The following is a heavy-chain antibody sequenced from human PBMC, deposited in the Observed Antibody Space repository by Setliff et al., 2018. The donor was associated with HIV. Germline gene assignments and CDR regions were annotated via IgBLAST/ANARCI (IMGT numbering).Heavy chain of an antibody. D-gene: IGHD3-16*01. CDR3: ARQGFVPLGAHQFDY. CDR1: GYTLSELS. CDR2: FDPEDGET. V-gene: IGHV1-24*01. Sequence: ASVKVSCKVSGYTLSELSMHWVRQAPGEGLEWMGGFDPEDGETIYAEKFQGRVTMTEDTATETAYMELSSLRSEDAAVYYCARQGFVPLGAHQFDYWGPGTLVTVSS. J-gene: IGHJ4*02.